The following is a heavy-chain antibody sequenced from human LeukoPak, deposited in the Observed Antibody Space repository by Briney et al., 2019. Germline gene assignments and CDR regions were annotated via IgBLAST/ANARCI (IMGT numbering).Heavy chain of an antibody. Sequence: LPGGSLRLSCAASGFAFGAYWMSWVRQAPGKGLEWVANIKQDGREKYYLDSVKGRFTISRDNAKDSVYLQMNSLKVEDTAVYYCARDSDESYDKIDFWGQGTLVTVSS. CDR1: GFAFGAYW. CDR3: ARDSDESYDKIDF. CDR2: IKQDGREK. V-gene: IGHV3-7*01. D-gene: IGHD1-1*01. J-gene: IGHJ4*02.